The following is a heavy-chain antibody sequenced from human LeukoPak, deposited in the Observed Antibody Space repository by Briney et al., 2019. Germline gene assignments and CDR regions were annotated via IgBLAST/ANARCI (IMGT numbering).Heavy chain of an antibody. V-gene: IGHV3-33*01. CDR3: VTHYKWDLLVHAFDF. CDR2: IWHDGSPT. J-gene: IGHJ3*01. CDR1: GIPFKKYG. D-gene: IGHD1-26*01. Sequence: GGSLRLSCAVSGIPFKKYGMPWVRQAPGKGLEWVATIWHDGSPTMYADSAKGRFTISRGDSKNMLYLQMNSLRAEDTAEYYCVTHYKWDLLVHAFDFWGQGTRVTVSS.